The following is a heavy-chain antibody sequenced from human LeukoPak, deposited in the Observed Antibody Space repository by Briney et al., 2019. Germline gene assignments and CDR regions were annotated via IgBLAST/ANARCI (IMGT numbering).Heavy chain of an antibody. CDR3: VKVSDSSGYYGSFDI. D-gene: IGHD3-22*01. V-gene: IGHV3-64D*09. CDR1: GVTFSSYA. CDR2: ISSNGGST. J-gene: IGHJ3*02. Sequence: PGGSLRLSCSASGVTFSSYAMHWVRQAPGKGLEYVSAISSNGGSTYYADSVKGRFTFSRDNSKNTLYLQMSSLRAEDTAVYYCVKVSDSSGYYGSFDIWGQGTMVTVSS.